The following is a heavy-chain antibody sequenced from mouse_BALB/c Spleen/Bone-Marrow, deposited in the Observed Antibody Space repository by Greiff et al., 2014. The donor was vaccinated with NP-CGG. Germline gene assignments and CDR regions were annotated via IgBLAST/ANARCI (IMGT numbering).Heavy chain of an antibody. CDR3: ARNYDCWFGY. J-gene: IGHJ3*01. CDR2: ISSGSRTI. V-gene: IGHV5-17*02. Sequence: EVMLVESGGGLVQPGGSRKLSCAASGFTFSSFGMHWVRQAPEKGLEWVAYISSGSRTIYYADTVKGRFTISRDNPKNTLFLQMTSLRSEDTAMYYCARNYDCWFGYWGQGTLVTVSA. CDR1: GFTFSSFG. D-gene: IGHD2-4*01.